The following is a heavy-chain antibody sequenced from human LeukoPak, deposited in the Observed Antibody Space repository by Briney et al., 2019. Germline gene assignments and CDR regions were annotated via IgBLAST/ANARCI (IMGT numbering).Heavy chain of an antibody. D-gene: IGHD6-13*01. V-gene: IGHV1-24*01. CDR2: FDPEDGET. J-gene: IGHJ4*02. CDR3: ATVLPTELAFDY. CDR1: GYTLTKLS. Sequence: ASEKLSCKVSGYTLTKLSMHWVRQALGKGLEWMGGFDPEDGETIYAQKFQGRVTMTEDTSTDTAYMELSSLRSEDTAVYYCATVLPTELAFDYWGQGTLVTVSS.